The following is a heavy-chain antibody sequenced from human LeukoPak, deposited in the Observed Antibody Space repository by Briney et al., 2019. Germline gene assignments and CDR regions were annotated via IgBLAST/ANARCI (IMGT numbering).Heavy chain of an antibody. CDR3: AKELSLNYDILTGVPLDY. CDR1: GFTFSSYS. Sequence: PGGSLRLSCAASGFTFSSYSMNWVRQAPGKGLEWVSSISSSSSYIYYADSVKGRFTISRDNSKNTLYLQMNSLRGEDTAVYYCAKELSLNYDILTGVPLDYWGQGTLVTVSS. CDR2: ISSSSSYI. D-gene: IGHD3-9*01. V-gene: IGHV3-21*01. J-gene: IGHJ4*02.